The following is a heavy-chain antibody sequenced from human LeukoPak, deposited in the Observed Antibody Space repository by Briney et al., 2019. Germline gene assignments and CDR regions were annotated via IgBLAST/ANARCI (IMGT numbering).Heavy chain of an antibody. V-gene: IGHV3-23*01. CDR1: GFTFSSYA. J-gene: IGHJ4*02. CDR2: ISGSGGST. CDR3: AKANPHGLLWSGEVEKDY. Sequence: GGSLRLSCAASGFTFSSYAMSWVRQAPGKGLEWVSAISGSGGSTYYADSVKGRFTISRDNSKNTLYLQMNSLRAEDTAVYYCAKANPHGLLWSGEVEKDYWGQGTLVTVSS. D-gene: IGHD3-10*01.